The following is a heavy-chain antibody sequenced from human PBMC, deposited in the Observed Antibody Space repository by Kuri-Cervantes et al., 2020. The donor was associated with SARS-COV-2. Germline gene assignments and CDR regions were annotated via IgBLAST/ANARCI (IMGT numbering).Heavy chain of an antibody. CDR2: ISGSGGST. CDR1: GFTFSSYG. J-gene: IGHJ4*02. CDR3: AKHYCSSTSCSYYFDY. Sequence: GGSLRLSCAASGFTFSSYGMHWVRQAPGKGLEWVSAISGSGGSTYYADSVKGRFTISRDNSKNTLYLQMNSLRAEDTAVYYCAKHYCSSTSCSYYFDYWGQGTLVTVSS. V-gene: IGHV3-23*01. D-gene: IGHD2-2*01.